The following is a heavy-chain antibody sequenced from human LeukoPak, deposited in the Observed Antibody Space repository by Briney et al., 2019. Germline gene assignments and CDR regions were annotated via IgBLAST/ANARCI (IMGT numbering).Heavy chain of an antibody. CDR2: IKQDGSEK. D-gene: IGHD3-3*01. J-gene: IGHJ4*02. CDR3: ARGGYDFWSGYPFDY. CDR1: GFTFSSYW. V-gene: IGHV3-7*01. Sequence: GGSLRLSCAASGFTFSSYWMSWVRQAPGKGLEWVANIKQDGSEKYYVDSVKGRFTISRDNAKNSLYLQMNSLRAEDTAVYYCARGGYDFWSGYPFDYWGLGTLVTVSS.